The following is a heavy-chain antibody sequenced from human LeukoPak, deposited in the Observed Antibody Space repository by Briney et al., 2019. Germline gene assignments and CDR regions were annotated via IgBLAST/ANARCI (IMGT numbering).Heavy chain of an antibody. CDR3: ARSYFYDSSGAPSPFDY. D-gene: IGHD3-22*01. V-gene: IGHV1-46*01. J-gene: IGHJ4*02. Sequence: ASVKVSCKASGYTFTSFFIHWVRQAPGQGLEWMGLISSGAGSTTYSQKFRNRVTMTRDTSTGTVYMELSSLRSEDTAMFYCARSYFYDSSGAPSPFDYWGQGTLVTVSS. CDR1: GYTFTSFF. CDR2: ISSGAGST.